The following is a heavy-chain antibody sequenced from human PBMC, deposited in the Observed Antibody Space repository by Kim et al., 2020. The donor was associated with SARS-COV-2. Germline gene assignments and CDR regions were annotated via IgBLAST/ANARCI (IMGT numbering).Heavy chain of an antibody. CDR2: IIPIFGTA. CDR3: ARPYGSGSYGSWFDP. CDR1: GGTFSSYA. J-gene: IGHJ5*02. D-gene: IGHD3-10*01. V-gene: IGHV1-69*13. Sequence: SVKVSCKASGGTFSSYAISWVRQAPGQGLEWMGGIIPIFGTANYAQKFQGRVTITADESTSTAYMELSSLRSEDTAVYYCARPYGSGSYGSWFDPWGQGTLVTVSS.